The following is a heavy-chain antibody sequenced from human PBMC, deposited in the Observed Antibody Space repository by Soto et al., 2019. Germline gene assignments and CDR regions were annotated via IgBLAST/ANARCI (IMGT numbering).Heavy chain of an antibody. D-gene: IGHD4-17*01. CDR2: MYYSGNT. CDR1: GGSFTSTNYF. Sequence: SSETLSLTCTVSGGSFTSTNYFWGWIRQPPGKGLEWIGCMYYSGNTYYNPSLKSRVTISVDTSKNQFSLKLSSVTAADTAVYYCARRTTVTTDFDYWGQGTLVTVSS. CDR3: ARRTTVTTDFDY. V-gene: IGHV4-39*01. J-gene: IGHJ4*02.